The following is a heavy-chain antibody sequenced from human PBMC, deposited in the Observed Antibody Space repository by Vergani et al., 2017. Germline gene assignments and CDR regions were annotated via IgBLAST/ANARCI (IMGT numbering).Heavy chain of an antibody. CDR2: MNPNSGNT. V-gene: IGHV1-8*03. CDR1: GYTFTNYD. J-gene: IGHJ6*02. CDR3: ARGGSWPQNYYYYVMDV. D-gene: IGHD6-13*01. Sequence: QVQLVQSGAEVKKPGASVKVSCKASGYTFTNYDINWVRQATGQGLEWMGWMNPNSGNTGYAQKFQGRVTITRNTSISTAYMELSSLRSEDTAVYYCARGGSWPQNYYYYVMDVWGQGTTVTVSS.